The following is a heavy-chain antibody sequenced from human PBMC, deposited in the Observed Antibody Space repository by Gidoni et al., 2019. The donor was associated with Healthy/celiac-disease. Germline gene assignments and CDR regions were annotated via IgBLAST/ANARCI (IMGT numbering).Heavy chain of an antibody. J-gene: IGHJ4*02. Sequence: QVQLQPWGAGLFKPSETLSLTCAVYGGSFSGYYCSWIRQPPGKGLEWIGEINNSGNTNYNPSLKSRVTIAVDTSKNQFSLKLSYVTAADTAVYYCARVYCSSTSCYSYFDYWGQGTLVTVSS. CDR2: INNSGNT. D-gene: IGHD2-2*02. V-gene: IGHV4-34*01. CDR1: GGSFSGYY. CDR3: ARVYCSSTSCYSYFDY.